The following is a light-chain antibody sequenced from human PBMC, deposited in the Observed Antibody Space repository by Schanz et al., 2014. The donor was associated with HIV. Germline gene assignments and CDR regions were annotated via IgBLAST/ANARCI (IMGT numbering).Light chain of an antibody. V-gene: IGKV3-15*01. CDR3: QQYGSSPRT. CDR1: QSVSFK. Sequence: EIVLTQSPGTLSLSRGERATLSCRASQSVSFKLAWYQQKPGQSPRLLIYGASTRATDIPARFSGSESGTEFTLTISSLQSEDFAVYYCQQYGSSPRTFGQGTKVEIK. J-gene: IGKJ1*01. CDR2: GAS.